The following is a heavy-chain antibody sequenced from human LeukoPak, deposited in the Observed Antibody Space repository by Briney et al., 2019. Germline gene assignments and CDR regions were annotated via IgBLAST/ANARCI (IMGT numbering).Heavy chain of an antibody. D-gene: IGHD3-10*01. CDR3: ARHSTMVRGATFNWFDP. J-gene: IGHJ5*02. Sequence: KASETLSLTCAVYGGSFSGYYWSWIRQPPGKGLEWIGEINHSGSTNYNPSLKSRVTISVDTSKNQFSLKLSSVTAADTAVYYCARHSTMVRGATFNWFDPWGQGTLVTVSS. CDR2: INHSGST. V-gene: IGHV4-34*01. CDR1: GGSFSGYY.